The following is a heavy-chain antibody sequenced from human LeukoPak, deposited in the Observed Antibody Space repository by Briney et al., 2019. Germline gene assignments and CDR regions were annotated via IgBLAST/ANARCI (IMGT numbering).Heavy chain of an antibody. Sequence: ASVKVSCKASDYTFTNYGISWVRQAPGQGLEWMGWISAYNGKTYYAQNFQGGVTVTTDTSTSTAYMDLRSLRSDDTAVYYCARTNLDCKNGVCYDYWGQGTPVTVSS. CDR1: DYTFTNYG. CDR3: ARTNLDCKNGVCYDY. V-gene: IGHV1-18*01. D-gene: IGHD2-8*01. CDR2: ISAYNGKT. J-gene: IGHJ4*02.